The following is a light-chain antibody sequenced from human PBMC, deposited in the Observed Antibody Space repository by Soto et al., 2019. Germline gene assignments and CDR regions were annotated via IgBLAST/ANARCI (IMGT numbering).Light chain of an antibody. CDR1: SSNIGAGYD. CDR2: GNS. V-gene: IGLV1-40*01. Sequence: QSVLTQPPSVSGAPGQRVTISCTGSSSNIGAGYDVHWYQQLPGTAPKLLIYGNSNRPSGVPDRFSGSKSGTSASLAITGLQAEDEADYCCQSYDSSLSGHVVFGGGTKLTAL. CDR3: QSYDSSLSGHVV. J-gene: IGLJ2*01.